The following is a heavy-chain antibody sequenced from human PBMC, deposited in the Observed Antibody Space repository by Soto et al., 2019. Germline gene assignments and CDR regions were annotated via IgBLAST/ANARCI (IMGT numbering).Heavy chain of an antibody. CDR2: ISSSSSYI. Sequence: EVQLVESGGGLVKPGGSLRLSCAASGFTFSSYSMNWVRQAPGKGLEWVSSISSSSSYINYEDSVKGRFTISRDNAKNSLYLQIHSLRAEDTAVYYCARERSSVHCSSTSCLFDYWGQGTLVTVSS. CDR1: GFTFSSYS. CDR3: ARERSSVHCSSTSCLFDY. D-gene: IGHD2-2*01. V-gene: IGHV3-21*01. J-gene: IGHJ4*02.